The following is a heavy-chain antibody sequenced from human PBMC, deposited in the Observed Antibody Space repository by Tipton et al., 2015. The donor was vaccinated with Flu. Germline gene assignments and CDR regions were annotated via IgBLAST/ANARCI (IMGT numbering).Heavy chain of an antibody. J-gene: IGHJ4*02. CDR2: INHSGST. Sequence: TLSLTCAVYGGSFSGYYWSWIRQPPGKGLEWSGEINHSGSTNYIPSLKSRVTITVDTSKNRFSLMLSSVTAADTGVYYCARHGPPAGYGDYDFGYWGQGTLVTVSS. CDR3: ARHGPPAGYGDYDFGY. CDR1: GGSFSGYY. D-gene: IGHD4-17*01. V-gene: IGHV4-34*01.